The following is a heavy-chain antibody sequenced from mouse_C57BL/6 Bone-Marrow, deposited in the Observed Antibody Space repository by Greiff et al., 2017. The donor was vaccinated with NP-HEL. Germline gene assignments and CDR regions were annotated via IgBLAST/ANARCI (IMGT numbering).Heavy chain of an antibody. D-gene: IGHD2-3*01. Sequence: QVQLQQPGAELVKPGASVKLSCKASGYTFTSYWMHWVKQRPGQGLEWIGMIHPNSGSTNYNEKFKSKATLTVDKSSSTAYMQLRSLTSEDSAVYYCAREAWLLLFDDWGKGTTLTVSS. J-gene: IGHJ2*01. V-gene: IGHV1-64*01. CDR1: GYTFTSYW. CDR2: IHPNSGST. CDR3: AREAWLLLFDD.